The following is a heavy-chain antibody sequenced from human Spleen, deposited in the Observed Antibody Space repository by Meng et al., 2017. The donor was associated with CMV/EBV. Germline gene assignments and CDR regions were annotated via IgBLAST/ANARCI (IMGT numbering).Heavy chain of an antibody. CDR1: GDSISRGDYH. CDR2: IYHSGPT. CDR3: ARDRANLKKYNWFDP. J-gene: IGHJ5*02. Sequence: GDSISRGDYHWSWIRQPPGKGLEWIGNIYHSGPTNYSPSLKSRLTISIDTSKNQFSLRLTFVTAADTAVYYCARDRANLKKYNWFDPWGQGTLVTVSS. D-gene: IGHD3-10*01. V-gene: IGHV4-30-4*08.